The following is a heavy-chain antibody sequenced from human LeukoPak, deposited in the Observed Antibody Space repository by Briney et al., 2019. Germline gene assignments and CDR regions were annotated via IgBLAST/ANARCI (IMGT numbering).Heavy chain of an antibody. J-gene: IGHJ4*02. CDR3: ARDLDIVVVTAIDY. Sequence: VASVKVSCKASGYTFTGYYMHWVRQATGQGLEWMGWINPNSGGTNYAQKFQGRVTMTRDTSISTAYMELSRLRSDDTAVYYCARDLDIVVVTAIDYWGQGTLVTVSS. D-gene: IGHD2-21*02. CDR2: INPNSGGT. CDR1: GYTFTGYY. V-gene: IGHV1-2*02.